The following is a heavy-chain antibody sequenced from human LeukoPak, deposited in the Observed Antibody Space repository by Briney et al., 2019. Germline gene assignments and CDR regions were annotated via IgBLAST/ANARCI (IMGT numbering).Heavy chain of an antibody. V-gene: IGHV3-30-3*01. CDR3: ARDSTKRDERGIAGY. CDR2: ISYDGSNK. J-gene: IGHJ4*02. CDR1: GFTFSSYA. D-gene: IGHD6-13*01. Sequence: PGGSLRLSCAASGFTFSSYAMHWVRQAPGKGLEWVAVISYDGSNKYYADSVKGRFTISRDNSKNTLYLQMNSLRAEDTAVYYCARDSTKRDERGIAGYWGQGTLVTVSS.